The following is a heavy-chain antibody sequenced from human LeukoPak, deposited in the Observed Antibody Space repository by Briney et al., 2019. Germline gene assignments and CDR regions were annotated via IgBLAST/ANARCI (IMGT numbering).Heavy chain of an antibody. J-gene: IGHJ4*02. CDR3: ARDETYSSSWYGGAY. CDR2: ISYDGSNK. V-gene: IGHV3-30-3*01. Sequence: GRSLRLSCAASGFTFSSYAMHWVRQAPGKGLEWVAVISYDGSNKYYADSVKGRFTISRDNSKNTLYLQMNSLRAEDTAVYYCARDETYSSSWYGGAYWGQGTLVTVSS. D-gene: IGHD6-13*01. CDR1: GFTFSSYA.